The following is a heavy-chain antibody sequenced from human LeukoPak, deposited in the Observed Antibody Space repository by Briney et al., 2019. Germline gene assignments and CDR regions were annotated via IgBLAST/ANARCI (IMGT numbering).Heavy chain of an antibody. J-gene: IGHJ6*03. CDR2: INHSGST. CDR3: ARGEKGSGSYGPSYYYYYMDV. CDR1: GGSFSGYY. Sequence: SETLSLTCAVYGGSFSGYYWSWIRQTPGKGLEWIGEINHSGSTNYNPSLKSRVTISVDTSKNQFSLKLSSVTAADTAVYYCARGEKGSGSYGPSYYYYYMDVWGKGTTVTVSS. D-gene: IGHD3-10*01. V-gene: IGHV4-34*01.